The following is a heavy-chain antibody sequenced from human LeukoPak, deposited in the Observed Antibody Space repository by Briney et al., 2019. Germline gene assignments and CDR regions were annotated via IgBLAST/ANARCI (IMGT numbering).Heavy chain of an antibody. CDR2: IFGSGGSP. CDR3: AKTTTGYSSGRYPGWPADY. J-gene: IGHJ4*02. Sequence: PGRSLRLSCAASGFVFSRYGMYWVRQAPGKGLEWVSGIFGSGGSPHYADSVKGRFTISRDNSKNTVYLQMNSLRVEDTAVYYCAKTTTGYSSGRYPGWPADYWGQGTLVTVSS. V-gene: IGHV3-23*01. D-gene: IGHD6-19*01. CDR1: GFVFSRYG.